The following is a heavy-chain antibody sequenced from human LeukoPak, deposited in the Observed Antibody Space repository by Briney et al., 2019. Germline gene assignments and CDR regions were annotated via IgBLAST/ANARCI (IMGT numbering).Heavy chain of an antibody. J-gene: IGHJ5*02. D-gene: IGHD4-11*01. CDR2: INHSGST. CDR3: ARGLDYSISGFDP. CDR1: GGSFSGYY. Sequence: SETLSLTCAVYGGSFSGYYWGWIRQPPGKGLEWIGEINHSGSTNYNPSLKSRVTISVDTSKNQFSLKLRSVTAADTAVYYCARGLDYSISGFDPWGQGTLVTVSS. V-gene: IGHV4-34*01.